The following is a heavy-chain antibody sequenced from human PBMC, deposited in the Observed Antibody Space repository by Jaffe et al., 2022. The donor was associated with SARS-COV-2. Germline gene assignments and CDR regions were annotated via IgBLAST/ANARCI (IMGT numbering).Heavy chain of an antibody. Sequence: EAQLFESGGGLVQPGGSLRLSCAASGFTFNNYAMSWVRQAPGKGLEWVSAVSDTGGSTYYADSVKGRFTISRDNSRNTLYLQMSSLRAEDTAVYYCAKAERYRNGWPYFDNWGQGTLVTVSS. D-gene: IGHD6-19*01. CDR2: VSDTGGST. J-gene: IGHJ4*02. CDR1: GFTFNNYA. V-gene: IGHV3-23*01. CDR3: AKAERYRNGWPYFDN.